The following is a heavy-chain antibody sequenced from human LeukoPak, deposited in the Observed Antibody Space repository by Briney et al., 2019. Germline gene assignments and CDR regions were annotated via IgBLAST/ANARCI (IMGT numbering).Heavy chain of an antibody. CDR1: GFNFSSYA. J-gene: IGHJ3*02. CDR2: ISYGGIDK. V-gene: IGHV3-30*04. Sequence: GGSLRLSCAASGFNFSSYAMHWVRQAPGEGLEWVGLISYGGIDKSYADSVKGRFTISRDSSKRSLYLQMNSLRAEDTAMYYCARESWSDSVAFDIWGLGTMVIVSS. CDR3: ARESWSDSVAFDI. D-gene: IGHD3-3*01.